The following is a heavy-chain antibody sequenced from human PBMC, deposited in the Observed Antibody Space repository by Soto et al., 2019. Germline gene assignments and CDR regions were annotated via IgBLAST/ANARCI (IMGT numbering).Heavy chain of an antibody. Sequence: VQLVESGGGLVKPGRSLRLSCAASGFTFSDYYMAWVRQTPGKGLEWIAYIVSGSTYTNYAYSVKGRFTISRDNDRESLFLEMTSLRADDTALYYCARVDGESRVDVWGQGTTVSV. CDR2: IVSGSTYT. CDR3: ARVDGESRVDV. CDR1: GFTFSDYY. J-gene: IGHJ6*02. V-gene: IGHV3-11*06. D-gene: IGHD2-21*01.